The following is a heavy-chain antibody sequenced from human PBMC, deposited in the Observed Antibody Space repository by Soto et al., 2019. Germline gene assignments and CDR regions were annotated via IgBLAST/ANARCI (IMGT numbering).Heavy chain of an antibody. J-gene: IGHJ6*02. CDR1: GGIFTNNA. Sequence: QVQVVQSGAEVKKPGSSVKVSCKVSGGIFTNNAISWVRQAPGQGLEWLGGVIPLFDTAYYAQIFRGRHRISADGAETTHYMELSGLTSADTAVYFCATGGPNDGYNFYHGMDVWGQGNTGTVS. CDR3: ATGGPNDGYNFYHGMDV. D-gene: IGHD2-15*01. CDR2: VIPLFDTA. V-gene: IGHV1-69*01.